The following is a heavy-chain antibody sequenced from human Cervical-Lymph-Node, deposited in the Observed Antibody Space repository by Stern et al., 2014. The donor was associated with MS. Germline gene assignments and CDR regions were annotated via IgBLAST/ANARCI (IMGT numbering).Heavy chain of an antibody. CDR1: GDSISSHY. Sequence: QVQLQESGPGLVKPSETLSLTCTVSGDSISSHYWTWMRQPPGKGLEWIVYIECIGSASSYPSLKSRVTMSIDTYKNQISLRLTSVSAADTAVYYCVRYCSGGSCPDVWVQGTTVTVSS. D-gene: IGHD2-15*01. V-gene: IGHV4-59*11. CDR2: IECIGSA. J-gene: IGHJ6*02. CDR3: VRYCSGGSCPDV.